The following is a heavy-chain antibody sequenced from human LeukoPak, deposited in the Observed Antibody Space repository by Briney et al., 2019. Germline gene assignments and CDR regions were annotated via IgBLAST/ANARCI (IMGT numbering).Heavy chain of an antibody. Sequence: SETLSLTCAVSGGSISSSNWWSWVRQPPGKGLEWIGEIYHSGSTNYNPSLKSRVTISVDKSKNQFSLKLSSVTAADTAVYYCARDHDILTGYPPLGYWGQGTLVTVSS. V-gene: IGHV4-4*02. D-gene: IGHD3-9*01. CDR2: IYHSGST. CDR1: GGSISSSNW. J-gene: IGHJ4*02. CDR3: ARDHDILTGYPPLGY.